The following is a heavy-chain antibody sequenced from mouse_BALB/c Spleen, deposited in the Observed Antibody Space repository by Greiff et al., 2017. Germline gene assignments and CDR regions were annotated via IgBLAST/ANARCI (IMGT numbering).Heavy chain of an antibody. Sequence: VHVKQSGAELVKPGASVKLSCTASGFNIKDTYMHWVKQRPEQGLEWIGRIDPANGNTKYDPKFQGKATITADTSSNTAYLQLSSLTSEDTAVYYCAYYRYAWFAYWGQGTLVTVSA. CDR1: GFNIKDTY. CDR2: IDPANGNT. CDR3: AYYRYAWFAY. V-gene: IGHV14-3*02. J-gene: IGHJ3*01. D-gene: IGHD2-14*01.